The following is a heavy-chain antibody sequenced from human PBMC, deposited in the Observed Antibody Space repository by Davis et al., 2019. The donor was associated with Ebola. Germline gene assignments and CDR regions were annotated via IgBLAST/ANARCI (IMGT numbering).Heavy chain of an antibody. D-gene: IGHD6-13*01. J-gene: IGHJ4*02. Sequence: SETLSLTCTVSGGSISSGYYWSWIRQPPGKGLEWIGYIYYSGSTNYNPSLKSRVTISVDTSKNQFSLKLSSVTAADTAVYYCAVIAAAGTDFDYWGQGTLVTVSS. CDR2: IYYSGST. CDR3: AVIAAAGTDFDY. CDR1: GGSISSGYY. V-gene: IGHV4-61*01.